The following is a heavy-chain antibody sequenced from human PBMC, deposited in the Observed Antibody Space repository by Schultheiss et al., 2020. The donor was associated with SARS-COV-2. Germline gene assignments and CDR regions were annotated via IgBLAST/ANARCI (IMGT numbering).Heavy chain of an antibody. J-gene: IGHJ4*02. Sequence: GGSLRLSCAASGFTFSSYAMSWVRQAPGKGLEWVSAISGSGGSTYYADSVKGRFTIPRDNSKNTLYLQMNSLRAEDTAVYYCAKHGADYGDYGLDYWGQGTLVTVSS. CDR1: GFTFSSYA. CDR3: AKHGADYGDYGLDY. V-gene: IGHV3-23*01. CDR2: ISGSGGST. D-gene: IGHD4-17*01.